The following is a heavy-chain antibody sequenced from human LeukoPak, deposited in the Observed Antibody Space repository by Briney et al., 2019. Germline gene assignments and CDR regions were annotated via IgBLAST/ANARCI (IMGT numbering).Heavy chain of an antibody. J-gene: IGHJ6*03. CDR2: ISSSRIYI. Sequence: PGGSLRLSCAASGFTFSRYSINWVRQAPGQGLEWVSSISSSRIYIYYADSVKGRFTISRDKAKNSLYLQMTSLRAEDTAVYYCARDISSSYYYYMDVWGKGTTVTVSS. CDR1: GFTFSRYS. D-gene: IGHD6-6*01. CDR3: ARDISSSYYYYMDV. V-gene: IGHV3-21*01.